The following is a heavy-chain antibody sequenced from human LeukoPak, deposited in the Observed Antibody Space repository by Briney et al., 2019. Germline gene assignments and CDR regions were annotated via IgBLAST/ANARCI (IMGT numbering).Heavy chain of an antibody. CDR2: IYHSGST. D-gene: IGHD4-17*01. V-gene: IGHV4-30-2*01. Sequence: SQTLSLTCAVSGGSISSGGYSWSWIRQPPGKGLEWIGYIYHSGSTYYNPSLKSRVTISVDRSKNQLSLKLSSVTAADTAVYYCARGHGDYDNWFDPWGQGTLVTVSS. CDR3: ARGHGDYDNWFDP. CDR1: GGSISSGGYS. J-gene: IGHJ5*02.